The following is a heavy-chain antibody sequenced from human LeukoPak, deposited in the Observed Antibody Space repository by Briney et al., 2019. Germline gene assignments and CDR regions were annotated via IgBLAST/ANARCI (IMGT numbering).Heavy chain of an antibody. V-gene: IGHV4-4*07. CDR3: ARENTYYYGSGGYYSYFDL. D-gene: IGHD3-22*01. CDR2: IYSSGST. CDR1: GGSITSYY. J-gene: IGHJ2*01. Sequence: SETLSLTCTVSGGSITSYYWSWIRQPAGKGLEWIGRIYSSGSTNYNPSLKSRVSISLDKAKNQVSLKLSSVTAADTAVYYCARENTYYYGSGGYYSYFDLWGRGTLVTVSS.